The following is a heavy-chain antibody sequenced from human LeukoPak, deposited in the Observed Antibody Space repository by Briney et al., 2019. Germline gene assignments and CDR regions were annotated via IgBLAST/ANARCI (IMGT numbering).Heavy chain of an antibody. CDR1: GGSISSGDYY. V-gene: IGHV4-30-4*01. Sequence: SEALSLTCTVSGGSISSGDYYWSWIRQSPGKGLEWIGYIYYSGSTYYNPSLKSRVTISIDTSKNQFSLKLTSVTAADTAVNFCARGFSYWGQGTLVTVSS. J-gene: IGHJ4*02. CDR2: IYYSGST. CDR3: ARGFSY.